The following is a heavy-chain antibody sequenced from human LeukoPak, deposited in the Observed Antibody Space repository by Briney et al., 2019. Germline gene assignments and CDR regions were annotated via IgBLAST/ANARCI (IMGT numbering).Heavy chain of an antibody. CDR1: GYTFTGYG. CDR2: ISAYNGNT. V-gene: IGHV1-18*04. CDR3: ARAPGYSSGWPGSYYFDY. Sequence: ASVKVSCKASGYTFTGYGISWVRQAPGQGLEWMGWISAYNGNTNYAQKLQGRVTMTTDTSTSTAYMELRSLRSDDTAVYYCARAPGYSSGWPGSYYFDYWGQGTLVTVSS. J-gene: IGHJ4*02. D-gene: IGHD6-19*01.